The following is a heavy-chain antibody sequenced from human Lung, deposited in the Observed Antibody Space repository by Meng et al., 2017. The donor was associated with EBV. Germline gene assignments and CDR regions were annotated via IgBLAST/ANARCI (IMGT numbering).Heavy chain of an antibody. J-gene: IGHJ2*01. Sequence: QVQLPQPGPGLVKPALTLSLTCVISGYSVSSSSAAWTWIRQSPSRGLEWLGRTYYRSKWYNDYAVFVKSRITINPDTSKNQFSLQLNSVTPEDTAVYYCARGATSVFDLWGRGTLVTVSS. CDR2: TYYRSKWYN. V-gene: IGHV6-1*01. CDR3: ARGATSVFDL. CDR1: GYSVSSSSAA.